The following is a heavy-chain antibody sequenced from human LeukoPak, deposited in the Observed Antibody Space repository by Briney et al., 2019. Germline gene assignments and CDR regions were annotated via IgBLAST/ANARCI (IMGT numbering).Heavy chain of an antibody. Sequence: GGSLRLSCAASGFTFSSYAMSWVRQAPGKGLERVSAISGSGGSTYYADSVKGRFTISRDNSKNTLYLQMNSLRAEDTAVYYCAKDGYCSGGSCYRNYYYGMDVWGQGTTVTVSS. CDR2: ISGSGGST. J-gene: IGHJ6*02. V-gene: IGHV3-23*01. CDR1: GFTFSSYA. D-gene: IGHD2-15*01. CDR3: AKDGYCSGGSCYRNYYYGMDV.